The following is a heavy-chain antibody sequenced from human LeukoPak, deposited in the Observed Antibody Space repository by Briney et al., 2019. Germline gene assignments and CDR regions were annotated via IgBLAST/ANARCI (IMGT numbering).Heavy chain of an antibody. J-gene: IGHJ4*02. CDR3: ARAPPPYSSSWDYYFDY. Sequence: SETLSLTCTVSGGSISSYYWSWIRQPPGKGLEWIGYIYYSGSTNYNPSLKSLVTISVDTSKYQFSLKLTSVTAADTALYFWARAPPPYSSSWDYYFDYWGQGTLVTVSS. CDR2: IYYSGST. V-gene: IGHV4-59*01. D-gene: IGHD6-13*01. CDR1: GGSISSYY.